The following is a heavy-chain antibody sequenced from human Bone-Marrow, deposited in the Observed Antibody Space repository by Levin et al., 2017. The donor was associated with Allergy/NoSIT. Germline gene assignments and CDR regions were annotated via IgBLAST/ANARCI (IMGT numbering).Heavy chain of an antibody. CDR1: GFTFSNAW. CDR2: IKSKTDGGTT. J-gene: IGHJ5*02. D-gene: IGHD2-2*01. CDR3: TTTPRIVVVPAANNWFDP. Sequence: LSLTCAASGFTFSNAWMSWVRQAPGKGLEWVGRIKSKTDGGTTDYAAPVKGRFTISRDDSKNTLYLQMNSLKTEDTAVYYCTTTPRIVVVPAANNWFDPWGQGTLVTVSS. V-gene: IGHV3-15*01.